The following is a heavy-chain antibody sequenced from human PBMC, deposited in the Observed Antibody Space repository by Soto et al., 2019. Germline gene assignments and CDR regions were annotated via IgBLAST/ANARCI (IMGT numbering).Heavy chain of an antibody. Sequence: GGSLRLSCAAAGFTFSSYAMSWVRQAPGKGLEWVSAISGSGGSTYYADSVKGRFTISRDNSKNTLYLQMNSLRAEDTAVYYCAKHPSRIAAAGREGYYGMDVWGQGTTVTVSS. CDR1: GFTFSSYA. CDR3: AKHPSRIAAAGREGYYGMDV. D-gene: IGHD6-13*01. CDR2: ISGSGGST. J-gene: IGHJ6*02. V-gene: IGHV3-23*01.